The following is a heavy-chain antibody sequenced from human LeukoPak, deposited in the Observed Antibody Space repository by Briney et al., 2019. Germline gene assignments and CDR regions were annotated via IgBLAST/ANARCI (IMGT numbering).Heavy chain of an antibody. V-gene: IGHV3-30*04. Sequence: GSLRLSCAASGFTFSSYAMHWVRQAPGKGLEWVAVISYDGSNKYYADSVKGRFTISRDNSKNTLYLQMNSLRAEDTAVYYCARDGGYCSSTSCYTNSFDYWGQGTLVTVSS. CDR2: ISYDGSNK. CDR1: GFTFSSYA. D-gene: IGHD2-2*01. CDR3: ARDGGYCSSTSCYTNSFDY. J-gene: IGHJ4*02.